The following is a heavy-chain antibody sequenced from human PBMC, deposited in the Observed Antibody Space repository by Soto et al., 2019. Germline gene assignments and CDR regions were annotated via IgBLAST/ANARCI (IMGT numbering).Heavy chain of an antibody. CDR3: ARSAPPIDY. J-gene: IGHJ4*02. CDR2: INAGNGNT. V-gene: IGHV1-3*01. Sequence: QVQLVQSGAEVKKPGASVKVSCKASGYTFTSYAMHWVRHAPGQRLEWMGWINAGNGNTKYSQKFQGKVTITRDTSPSTAYMEPCSLRSEDTAVYYCARSAPPIDYWGQGTLVTVSS. CDR1: GYTFTSYA.